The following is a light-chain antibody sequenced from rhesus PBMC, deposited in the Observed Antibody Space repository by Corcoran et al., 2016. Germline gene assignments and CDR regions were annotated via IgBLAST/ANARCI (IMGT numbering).Light chain of an antibody. CDR1: SSDIGGYNY. V-gene: IGLV2-32*02. CDR3: SSYAGSNTFL. Sequence: QAALTQPRSVSGAPGQSVTISCTGTSSDIGGYNYVSWYQQHPGTAPKLMIYEVSKRPSGVSDRFSGSKSGNTASLTISGLQAEDEADYYGSSYAGSNTFLFGGGTRLTVL. CDR2: EVS. J-gene: IGLJ2*01.